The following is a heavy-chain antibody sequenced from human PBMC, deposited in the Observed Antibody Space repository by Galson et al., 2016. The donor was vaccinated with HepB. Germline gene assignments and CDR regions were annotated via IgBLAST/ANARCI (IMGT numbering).Heavy chain of an antibody. D-gene: IGHD3-16*02. Sequence: SETLSLTCAVYGGSFSGYYWSWIRQPPGKGLECIGEINHSGSTYYNPSLKSRVTISVDTSKNQFSLKLSSVTAADTAVYYCARGERYDYIWGSHRFSKPIDYWGQGTLVTVSS. V-gene: IGHV4-34*01. CDR1: GGSFSGYY. CDR3: ARGERYDYIWGSHRFSKPIDY. CDR2: INHSGST. J-gene: IGHJ4*02.